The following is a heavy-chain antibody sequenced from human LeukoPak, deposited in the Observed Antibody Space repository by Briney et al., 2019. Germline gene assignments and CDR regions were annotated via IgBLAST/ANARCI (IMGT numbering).Heavy chain of an antibody. CDR1: GFTFSSYG. CDR2: ISYDGSNK. D-gene: IGHD2-21*02. CDR3: AKLAVVTTSLTFDY. V-gene: IGHV3-30*18. Sequence: GGSLTLSCAASGFTFSSYGMHWVRQAPGKGLEWVAVISYDGSNKYYADSVKGRFTISRDNSKNTLYLQMNSLRAEDTAGYYCAKLAVVTTSLTFDYWGQGTLVTVSS. J-gene: IGHJ4*02.